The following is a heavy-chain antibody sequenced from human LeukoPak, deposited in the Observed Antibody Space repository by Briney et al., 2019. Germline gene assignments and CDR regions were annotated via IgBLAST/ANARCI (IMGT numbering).Heavy chain of an antibody. CDR2: IYYSGST. CDR1: GGSFSGYY. V-gene: IGHV4-59*01. J-gene: IGHJ4*02. Sequence: SETLSLTCAVYGGSFSGYYWSWIRKPPGQGLEWIGYIYYSGSTNYNPSLKSRVTISVDTSKNQFSLNLSSVTAADTAVYYCARASDYYDSSGPPDYWGQGTLVTVSS. D-gene: IGHD3-22*01. CDR3: ARASDYYDSSGPPDY.